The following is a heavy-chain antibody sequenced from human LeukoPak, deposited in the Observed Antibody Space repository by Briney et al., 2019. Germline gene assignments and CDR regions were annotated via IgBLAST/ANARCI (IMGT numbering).Heavy chain of an antibody. V-gene: IGHV3-49*04. D-gene: IGHD3-22*01. J-gene: IGHJ4*02. CDR3: TAYDSSGYYPDY. CDR2: IRSKAYGGTT. CDR1: GFTFGDYA. Sequence: PGGSLRLSCTASGFTFGDYAMSWVRQAPGKGLEWVGFIRSKAYGGTTEYAASVKGRFTISRDDSKSIAYLQMNSLKTEDTAVYYCTAYDSSGYYPDYWGQGTLVTVSS.